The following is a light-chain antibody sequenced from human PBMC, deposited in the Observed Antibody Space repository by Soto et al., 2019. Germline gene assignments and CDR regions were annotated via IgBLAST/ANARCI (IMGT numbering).Light chain of an antibody. CDR3: LQPSTYPLT. J-gene: IGKJ1*01. V-gene: IGKV1-17*01. CDR2: AAS. CDR1: QGIRND. Sequence: DIQMTQFPSSLSASVGDRVTITCRASQGIRNDLAWYQQKPGKAPKRLIYAASSFQSGVPSRLSGSGSGTEFTLASSSLQPEDFATFYCLQPSTYPLTFGQGTKVEIK.